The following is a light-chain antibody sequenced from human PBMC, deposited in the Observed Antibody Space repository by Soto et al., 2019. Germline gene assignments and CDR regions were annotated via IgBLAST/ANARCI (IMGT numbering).Light chain of an antibody. CDR1: QSVSNW. V-gene: IGKV1-5*01. CDR3: QQYDSYSWT. CDR2: DVS. J-gene: IGKJ1*01. Sequence: DIQMTQSPSTLSASVGERVTITCRASQSVSNWLAWYQQKPGKAPKLLIYDVSSLESGVQSRFSGSGSGTEFILTISSLQPDDFATYYCQQYDSYSWTFDQGTKVEMK.